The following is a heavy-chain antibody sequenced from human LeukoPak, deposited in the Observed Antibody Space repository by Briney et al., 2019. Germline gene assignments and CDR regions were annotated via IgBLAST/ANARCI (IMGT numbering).Heavy chain of an antibody. D-gene: IGHD5-12*01. V-gene: IGHV4-4*02. Sequence: PSGTLSLTCAVSGGSISSSNWWSWVRQPPGKGLEWIGEIFHSGSTNYNPSLKSRVTISVDKSKNQFSLKLSSVTAAGTAVYYCARGGYSGYDLGSTFDYWGQGTLVTVSS. CDR3: ARGGYSGYDLGSTFDY. CDR1: GGSISSSNW. CDR2: IFHSGST. J-gene: IGHJ4*02.